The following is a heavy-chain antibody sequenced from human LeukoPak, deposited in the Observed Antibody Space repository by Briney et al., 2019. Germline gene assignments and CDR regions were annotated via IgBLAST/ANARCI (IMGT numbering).Heavy chain of an antibody. J-gene: IGHJ3*02. Sequence: SETLSLTCTVSGGSISSYYWSWIRQPPGKGLEWIGYIYYSGSTNYNPSLKSRVTISVDTSKNQFSLKLSPVTAADTAVYYCARSYDFWSGFSNPDAFDIWGQGTMVTVSS. V-gene: IGHV4-59*01. D-gene: IGHD3-3*01. CDR2: IYYSGST. CDR1: GGSISSYY. CDR3: ARSYDFWSGFSNPDAFDI.